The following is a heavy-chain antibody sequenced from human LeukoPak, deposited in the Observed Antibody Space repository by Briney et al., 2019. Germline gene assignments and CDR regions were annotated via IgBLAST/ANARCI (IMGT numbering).Heavy chain of an antibody. D-gene: IGHD4-17*01. CDR3: AKGKGDYATHYYYYGMDV. J-gene: IGHJ6*02. Sequence: GGSLRLSCAASGFTFDDYAMHWVRQAPGKGLEWVSGISWNSGSIGYADSVKGRFTISRGNAKNSLYLQMNSLRAEDTALYYCAKGKGDYATHYYYYGMDVWGQGTTVTVSS. V-gene: IGHV3-9*01. CDR1: GFTFDDYA. CDR2: ISWNSGSI.